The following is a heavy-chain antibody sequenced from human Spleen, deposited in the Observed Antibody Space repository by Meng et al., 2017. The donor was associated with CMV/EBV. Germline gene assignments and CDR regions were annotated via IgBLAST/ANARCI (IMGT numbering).Heavy chain of an antibody. J-gene: IGHJ5*02. Sequence: SETLSLTCTVSGGSISSYYWNWIRQPPGKGLEWIGYIYYTGITNYSPSLKSRVTMSLDTSKNEVSLRLTSVTAADTAVYYCATLTTYSWFDPWGQGTLVTVSS. CDR2: IYYTGIT. D-gene: IGHD4-11*01. CDR1: GGSISSYY. CDR3: ATLTTYSWFDP. V-gene: IGHV4-59*01.